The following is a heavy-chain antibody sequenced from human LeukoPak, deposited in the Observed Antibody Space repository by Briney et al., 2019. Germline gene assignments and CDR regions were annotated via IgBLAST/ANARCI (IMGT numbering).Heavy chain of an antibody. V-gene: IGHV4-59*08. D-gene: IGHD3-3*01. CDR2: IYYSGST. Sequence: SETLSLTRTVSGGSLSSYYWSRIRQPPGKGLEWIGYIYYSGSTNYNPSLKSRVTISVDTSKNQFSLKLSSVTAADTAVYYCARHGSYYDFWSGYPFDYWGQGTLVTVSS. J-gene: IGHJ4*02. CDR1: GGSLSSYY. CDR3: ARHGSYYDFWSGYPFDY.